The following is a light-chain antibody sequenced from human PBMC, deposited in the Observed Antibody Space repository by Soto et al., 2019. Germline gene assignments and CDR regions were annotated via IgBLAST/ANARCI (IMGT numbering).Light chain of an antibody. Sequence: EILMTQSPATLSASPGERSTVSCSASQSVRSNLAWYQQKPGQAPRLLIYGASTRATGIPARFSGSGSGTEFTLSIGSLQSEDFAVYYCQQYNDWPPTFGQGTKVDIK. V-gene: IGKV3-15*01. J-gene: IGKJ1*01. CDR2: GAS. CDR1: QSVRSN. CDR3: QQYNDWPPT.